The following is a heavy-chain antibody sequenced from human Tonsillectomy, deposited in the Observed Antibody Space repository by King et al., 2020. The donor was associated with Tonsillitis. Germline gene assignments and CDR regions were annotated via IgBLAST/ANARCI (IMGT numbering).Heavy chain of an antibody. CDR3: AKDRGGGGCYLCD. V-gene: IGHV3-30*02. J-gene: IGHJ1*01. D-gene: IGHD6-19*01. Sequence: VQLVESGGGVVQPGGSLRLSCAASGFSFTSYGMHWVRQAPGKGLEWVAFIRYDGTNKYYADSVKGRFTISRDNSKNTLYLQMNSLRAEDTAVYYCAKDRGGGGCYLCDWGQETLVAVFS. CDR2: IRYDGTNK. CDR1: GFSFTSYG.